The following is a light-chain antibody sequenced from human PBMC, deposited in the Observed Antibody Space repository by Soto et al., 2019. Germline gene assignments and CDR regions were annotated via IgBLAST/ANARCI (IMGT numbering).Light chain of an antibody. Sequence: ETVLTQSPGTLSVSPGESATLSCRASQSVSSSYLAWYQQKRGQAPRLLIYGASSRATGVPDRFTGSGSGTEFTLTITRVGPEDFAVYFFHHYRRSSITFGQGTRLEIQ. CDR2: GAS. CDR3: HHYRRSSIT. CDR1: QSVSSSY. J-gene: IGKJ5*01. V-gene: IGKV3-20*01.